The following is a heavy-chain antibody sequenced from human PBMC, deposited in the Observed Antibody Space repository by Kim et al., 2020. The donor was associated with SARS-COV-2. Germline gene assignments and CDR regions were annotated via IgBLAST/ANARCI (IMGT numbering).Heavy chain of an antibody. D-gene: IGHD3-3*01. CDR2: IYYSGNT. Sequence: SETLSLTCTVSGGSVSSSSYYWGWIRQPPGKGLEWIGSIYYSGNTYYNPPLKSRVTISVDTSRNQFSLKLSSVTAADTAVLYCVRHFSDFWTGFDHWGQGTLVTVSS. J-gene: IGHJ5*02. CDR1: GGSVSSSSYY. V-gene: IGHV4-39*01. CDR3: VRHFSDFWTGFDH.